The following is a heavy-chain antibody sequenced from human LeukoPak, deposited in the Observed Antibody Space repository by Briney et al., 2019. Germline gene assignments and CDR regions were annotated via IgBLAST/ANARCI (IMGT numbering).Heavy chain of an antibody. CDR3: ARDGDRHYYDFWSGDHWFDP. CDR1: GFTFSSYS. Sequence: GGSLRLSCAASGFTFSSYSMNWVRQAPGKGLEWVSSISSSSYIYYADSVKGRFTISRDNAKNSLYLQMNSLRAEDTAVYYCARDGDRHYYDFWSGDHWFDPWGQGTLVTVSS. D-gene: IGHD3-3*01. V-gene: IGHV3-21*01. J-gene: IGHJ5*02. CDR2: ISSSSYI.